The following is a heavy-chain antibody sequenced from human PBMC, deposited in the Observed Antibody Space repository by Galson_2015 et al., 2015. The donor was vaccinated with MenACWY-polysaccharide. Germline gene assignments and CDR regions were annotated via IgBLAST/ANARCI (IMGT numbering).Heavy chain of an antibody. CDR1: GFAFSNYW. J-gene: IGHJ6*02. Sequence: SLRPSCAAPGFAFSNYWMTWVRQAPGKGLGWVANIKKDGSEKYYVDSVKGRFTISRDSALYLQMNSLRAEDTAVYFCARGHYGMDVWGQGTTVTVSS. V-gene: IGHV3-7*01. CDR2: IKKDGSEK. CDR3: ARGHYGMDV.